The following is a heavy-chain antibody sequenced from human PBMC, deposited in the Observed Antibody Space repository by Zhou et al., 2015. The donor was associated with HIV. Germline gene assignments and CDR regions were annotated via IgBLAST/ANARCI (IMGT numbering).Heavy chain of an antibody. V-gene: IGHV1-69*01. Sequence: QVQLVQSGAEVKKPGSSVKVSCKASGGTFSSYAISWVRQAPGQGLEWMGGIIPIFGTANYAQKFQGRVTITADESTSTAYMELSSLRSEDTAVYYCARVMVITRNYDFWSGFDYWGQGTLVTVSS. CDR3: ARVMVITRNYDFWSGFDY. CDR1: GGTFSSYA. D-gene: IGHD3-3*01. CDR2: IIPIFGTA. J-gene: IGHJ4*02.